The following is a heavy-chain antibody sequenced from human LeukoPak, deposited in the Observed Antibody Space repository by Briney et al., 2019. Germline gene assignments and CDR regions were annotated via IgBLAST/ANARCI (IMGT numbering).Heavy chain of an antibody. J-gene: IGHJ4*02. CDR3: ARVFRIYDSSGYVDY. CDR2: ISYDGSNK. Sequence: GGSLRLSCAASGFTFSSYGMHWVRQAPGKGLEWVAVISYDGSNKYYADSVKGRFTISRDNSKNTLYLQMNSLRAEDTAVYYCARVFRIYDSSGYVDYWGQGTLVTVSS. V-gene: IGHV3-30*19. D-gene: IGHD3-22*01. CDR1: GFTFSSYG.